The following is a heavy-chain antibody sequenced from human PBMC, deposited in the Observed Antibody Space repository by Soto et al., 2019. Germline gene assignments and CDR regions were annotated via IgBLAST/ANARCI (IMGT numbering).Heavy chain of an antibody. CDR1: GGSVSSGTYY. CDR3: ARSGSGSYYNGWFDP. CDR2: IYNSGTT. Sequence: LSLTCTVSGGSVSSGTYYWSWIRQPPGKGLEWIGYIYNSGTTYYNPSLKSRVTISVDTSKNQFSLKLTSVTAADTAVYYCARSGSGSYYNGWFDPWGQGTLVTVSS. D-gene: IGHD3-10*01. V-gene: IGHV4-31*03. J-gene: IGHJ5*02.